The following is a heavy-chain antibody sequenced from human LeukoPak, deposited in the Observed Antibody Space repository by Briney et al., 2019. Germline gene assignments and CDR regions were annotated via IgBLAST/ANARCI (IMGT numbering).Heavy chain of an antibody. Sequence: SETLSLTCTVSGGSISSYYWSWIRQPPGEGLEWIGYIYYSGSTNYNPSLKSRVTISVDTSKNQFSLKLSSVTAADTAVYYCARDRLGAFDYWGQGTLVTVSS. CDR3: ARDRLGAFDY. V-gene: IGHV4-59*01. CDR2: IYYSGST. CDR1: GGSISSYY. D-gene: IGHD3-16*01. J-gene: IGHJ4*02.